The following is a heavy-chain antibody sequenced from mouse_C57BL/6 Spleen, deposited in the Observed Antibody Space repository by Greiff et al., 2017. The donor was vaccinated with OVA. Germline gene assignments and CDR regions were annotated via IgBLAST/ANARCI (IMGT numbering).Heavy chain of an antibody. CDR1: GYTFTSYW. J-gene: IGHJ4*01. Sequence: VQLQQPGAELVMPGASVKLSCKASGYTFTSYWMHWVKQRPGQGLEWIGEIDPSDSYTNYNQKFKGKSTLTVDKSSSTAYMQLSSLTSEDSAVYYCARLYYYGSSSPYAMDYWGQGTSVTVSS. D-gene: IGHD1-1*01. V-gene: IGHV1-69*01. CDR3: ARLYYYGSSSPYAMDY. CDR2: IDPSDSYT.